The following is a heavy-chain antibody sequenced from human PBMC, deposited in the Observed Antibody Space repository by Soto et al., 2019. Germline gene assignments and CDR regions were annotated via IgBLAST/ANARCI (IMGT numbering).Heavy chain of an antibody. CDR2: ISAYNGNT. V-gene: IGHV1-18*01. J-gene: IGHJ4*02. Sequence: ASVKVSCKASGYTFTSYGISWLLQAPGQGLEWMGWISAYNGNTNYAQKLQGRVTMTTDTSTSTAYMELRSLRSDDTAVYYCARESAYCGGDCPGVLDYWGQGTLVTVSS. CDR1: GYTFTSYG. CDR3: ARESAYCGGDCPGVLDY. D-gene: IGHD2-21*02.